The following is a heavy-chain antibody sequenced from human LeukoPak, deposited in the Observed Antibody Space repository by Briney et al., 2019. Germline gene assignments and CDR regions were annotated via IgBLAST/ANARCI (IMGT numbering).Heavy chain of an antibody. J-gene: IGHJ6*02. CDR2: ISAYNGHT. CDR3: ARAAGTFSNGAYYYYGMDV. CDR1: GYTFSNHG. D-gene: IGHD1-1*01. V-gene: IGHV1-18*01. Sequence: GASVKVSCKASGYTFSNHGISWVRQAPGQGLEWMGWISAYNGHTNYAQRFQGRVTMTTDTSTTTAYMELRTLRSDDTAVYYCARAAGTFSNGAYYYYGMDVWGQGTTVTVSS.